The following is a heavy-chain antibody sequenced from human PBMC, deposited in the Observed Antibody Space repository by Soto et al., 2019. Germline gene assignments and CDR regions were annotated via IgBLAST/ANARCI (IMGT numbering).Heavy chain of an antibody. CDR1: GVSISSGGYY. D-gene: IGHD6-13*01. J-gene: IGHJ3*02. CDR2: IYYSGST. V-gene: IGHV4-31*03. Sequence: QVQLQESGPGLVKPSQTLALTCTVSGVSISSGGYYWSWIRQHPGKGLEWIGYIYYSGSTYYNPSLKRRVTMSVDTSKNQFALTLSSVTAADTAVYYCARGVAAADAFDIWGQGTMVTVSS. CDR3: ARGVAAADAFDI.